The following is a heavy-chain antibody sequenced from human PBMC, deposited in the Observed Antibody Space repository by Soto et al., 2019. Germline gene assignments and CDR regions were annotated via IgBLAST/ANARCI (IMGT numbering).Heavy chain of an antibody. CDR1: GGSISSYY. CDR2: IYYSGST. J-gene: IGHJ6*02. D-gene: IGHD5-18*01. V-gene: IGHV4-59*01. CDR3: ARVDTAMVTGYYYYGMDV. Sequence: PSETLSLTCTVCGGSISSYYWSWIRQPPGKGLEWIGYIYYSGSTNYNPSLKSRVTISVDTSKNQFSLKLSSVTAADTAVYYCARVDTAMVTGYYYYGMDVWGQGTTVTVSS.